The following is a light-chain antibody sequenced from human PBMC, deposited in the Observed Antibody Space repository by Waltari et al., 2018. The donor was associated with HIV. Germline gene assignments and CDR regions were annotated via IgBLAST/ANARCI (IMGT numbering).Light chain of an antibody. CDR3: SSYAGSSNLRV. CDR1: ISDVGGYKY. Sequence: QSALTQPPSASGSPGQSVTISCTGTISDVGGYKYVSWYQQHPGKAPKLMIYEVTKRPSGVPDRFSGSKSGNTASLTVSGLQAEDEADYYCSSYAGSSNLRVFGGGTKLTVL. J-gene: IGLJ2*01. CDR2: EVT. V-gene: IGLV2-8*01.